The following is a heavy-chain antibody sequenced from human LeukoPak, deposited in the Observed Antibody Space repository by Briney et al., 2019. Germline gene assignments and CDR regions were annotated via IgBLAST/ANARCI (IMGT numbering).Heavy chain of an antibody. CDR2: ISYDGSNK. D-gene: IGHD6-13*01. Sequence: PGRSLRLSCAASGFTFSSYGMHWVRQAPGKGLEWVAVISYDGSNKYYADSVKGRFTISRDNSKNTLYLQMNSLRAEDTAVYYCAKQGNGIAAAALDYWGQGTLVTVSS. V-gene: IGHV3-30*18. J-gene: IGHJ4*02. CDR1: GFTFSSYG. CDR3: AKQGNGIAAAALDY.